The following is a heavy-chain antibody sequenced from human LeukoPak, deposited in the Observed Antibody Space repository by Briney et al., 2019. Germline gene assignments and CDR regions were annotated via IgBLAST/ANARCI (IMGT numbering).Heavy chain of an antibody. CDR1: GFNFGDYG. D-gene: IGHD4-17*01. CDR3: TRADGDYDHHFFDY. J-gene: IGHJ4*02. V-gene: IGHV3-49*04. Sequence: GGSLRLSCTGSGFNFGDYGLSWVRQAPGKGLEWIGVIRRRANDGTTEYAASVKGRFTMSRDDSKSIVYLQMNGLQTEDTALYYCTRADGDYDHHFFDYWGQGTQVIVSS. CDR2: IRRRANDGTT.